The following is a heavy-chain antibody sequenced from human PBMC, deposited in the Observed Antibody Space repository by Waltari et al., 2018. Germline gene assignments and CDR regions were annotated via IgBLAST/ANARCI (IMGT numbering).Heavy chain of an antibody. V-gene: IGHV3-30-3*01. D-gene: IGHD3-3*01. Sequence: QVQLVESGGGVVQPGRSLRLSCAASGFTFSSYAMHWVRQAPGKGLEWVAVISYDGSNKYYADSVKGRFTISRDKSKNTLYLQMNSLRAEDTAVYYCARAVTILRDAFDIWGQGTMVTVSS. CDR3: ARAVTILRDAFDI. CDR1: GFTFSSYA. CDR2: ISYDGSNK. J-gene: IGHJ3*02.